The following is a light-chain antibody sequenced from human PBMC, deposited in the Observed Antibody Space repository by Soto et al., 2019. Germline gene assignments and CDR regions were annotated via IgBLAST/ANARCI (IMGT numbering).Light chain of an antibody. V-gene: IGKV1-9*01. CDR1: QGISSY. Sequence: IQLTQSPSSLSASVGDRVTITCRASQGISSYLAWYQQKPGQAPKLLIYAASTLQSGVPSRFSGSGSGTDFALTISSLQPEDFATYYCQQLNNYPRTFGPGTKVDIK. CDR2: AAS. J-gene: IGKJ3*01. CDR3: QQLNNYPRT.